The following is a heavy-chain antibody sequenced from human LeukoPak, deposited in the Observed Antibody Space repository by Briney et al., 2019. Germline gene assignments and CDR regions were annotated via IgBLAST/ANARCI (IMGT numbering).Heavy chain of an antibody. J-gene: IGHJ4*02. Sequence: GGSLRLSCAASGFSLSDYEMNWVRQAPGKGLEWVPNISPSGGTKYYADSVKGRFTIPRDNAKNSLYLQMNSLRAEDTGVYYCSELAVASADSWGQGTLVTVSS. V-gene: IGHV3-48*03. CDR2: ISPSGGTK. D-gene: IGHD6-19*01. CDR1: GFSLSDYE. CDR3: SELAVASADS.